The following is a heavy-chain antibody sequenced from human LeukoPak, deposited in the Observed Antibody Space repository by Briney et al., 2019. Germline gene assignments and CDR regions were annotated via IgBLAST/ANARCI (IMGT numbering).Heavy chain of an antibody. J-gene: IGHJ4*02. CDR2: IYSGGST. CDR1: GFTVSSNY. V-gene: IGHV3-66*01. D-gene: IGHD6-19*01. CDR3: AKDLSSGWYPYYFDF. Sequence: GGSLRLSCAASGFTVSSNYMSWVRQAPGKGLEWVSAIYSGGSTYYTDSVIDRFAISRDNSKNTLYLQMNSLRAEDTAVYYCAKDLSSGWYPYYFDFWGRGTLVTVSS.